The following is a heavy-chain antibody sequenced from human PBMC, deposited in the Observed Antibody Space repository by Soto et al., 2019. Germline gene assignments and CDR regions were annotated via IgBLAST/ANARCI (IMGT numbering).Heavy chain of an antibody. D-gene: IGHD3-9*01. J-gene: IGHJ1*01. CDR3: ARRLHPAVKGAFDI. Sequence: SETLSLTCSLSGFSIASSAFYWGWMGMAPGKGREWIGSAYCSGSAYYNPSLRSRVTISLDKSKNDFSLKLTSGTAADPAVYYCARRLHPAVKGAFDIWDQGTLVTVSS. CDR2: AYCSGSA. CDR1: GFSIASSAFY. V-gene: IGHV4-39*02.